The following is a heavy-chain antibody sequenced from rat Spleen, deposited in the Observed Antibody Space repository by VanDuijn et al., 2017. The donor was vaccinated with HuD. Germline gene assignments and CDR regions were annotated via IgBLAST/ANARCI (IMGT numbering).Heavy chain of an antibody. D-gene: IGHD1-6*01. V-gene: IGHV5-31*01. Sequence: EVQLVESGGGLVQPGRSLKLSCVASGFTFSNHWMTWIRQAPGKGLEWVASIKYEGDSIYYRDSVKDRFTISRDNAKSSLYLQMDSLRSEDTATYYCTRERILRSTGFDHWGQGVMVTVSS. CDR1: GFTFSNHW. J-gene: IGHJ2*01. CDR2: IKYEGDSI. CDR3: TRERILRSTGFDH.